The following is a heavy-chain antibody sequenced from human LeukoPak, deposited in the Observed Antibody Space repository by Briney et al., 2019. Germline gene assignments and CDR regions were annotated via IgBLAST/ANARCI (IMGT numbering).Heavy chain of an antibody. V-gene: IGHV5-51*01. J-gene: IGHJ4*02. Sequence: GESLKISCKGSRYNFANYWIGWVRQLPGKGLEWMGFIYPGDSDTRYSPSFEGQVTISADKSISSAYLQWNSLRASDTAIYYCATHSYGDYSIAYWGQGTLVTVSS. CDR1: RYNFANYW. CDR3: ATHSYGDYSIAY. D-gene: IGHD4-17*01. CDR2: IYPGDSDT.